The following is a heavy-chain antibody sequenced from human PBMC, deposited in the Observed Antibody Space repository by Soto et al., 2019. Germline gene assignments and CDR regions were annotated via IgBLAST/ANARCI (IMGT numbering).Heavy chain of an antibody. CDR1: GFTFSNAW. CDR2: IKSKTDGGTT. Sequence: GGSLRLSCAASGFTFSNAWMSWVRQAPGKGLEWVGRIKSKTDGGTTDYAAPVKGRFTISRDDSKNTLYLQMNSLRAEDTAVYYCAKDLIGDMDDAFDIWGQGTMVTVSS. J-gene: IGHJ3*02. D-gene: IGHD3-10*01. V-gene: IGHV3-15*01. CDR3: AKDLIGDMDDAFDI.